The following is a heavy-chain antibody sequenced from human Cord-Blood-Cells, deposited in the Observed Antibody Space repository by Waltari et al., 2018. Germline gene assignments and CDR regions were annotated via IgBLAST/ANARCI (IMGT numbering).Heavy chain of an antibody. Sequence: QIQLVQSGAEVKKPGYSVKVTCKGSGGPCRSYAISWMRQDAGHGPEWMGGIIPIFGTANYAQKFQGRVTITADESTSTAYMELSSLRSEDTAVYYCASAEGYCSSTSCYYYYGMDVWGQGTTVTVSS. CDR2: IIPIFGTA. J-gene: IGHJ6*02. D-gene: IGHD2-2*01. CDR1: GGPCRSYA. CDR3: ASAEGYCSSTSCYYYYGMDV. V-gene: IGHV1-69*12.